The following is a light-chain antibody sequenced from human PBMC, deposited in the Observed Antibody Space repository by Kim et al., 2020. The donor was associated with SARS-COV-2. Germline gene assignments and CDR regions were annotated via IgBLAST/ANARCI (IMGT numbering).Light chain of an antibody. CDR3: SSYSSSTTPWV. V-gene: IGLV2-14*03. CDR2: DDT. CDR1: SSDIGAYTY. Sequence: QQITIACTGASSDIGAYTYSSWYQQHPDEAPKLIIYDDTNRPSGISDRFSGSKSGNTAALTISGLQAEDEADDHCSSYSSSTTPWVFGGGTKLTVL. J-gene: IGLJ3*02.